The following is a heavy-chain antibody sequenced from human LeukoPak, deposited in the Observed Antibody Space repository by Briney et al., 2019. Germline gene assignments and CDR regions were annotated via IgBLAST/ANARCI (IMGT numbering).Heavy chain of an antibody. CDR3: AKEKYTSSWYGDD. CDR2: ISGSGGKT. V-gene: IGHV3-23*01. D-gene: IGHD6-13*01. J-gene: IGHJ4*02. CDR1: GFSFSSYA. Sequence: QPGGSLRLSCAASGFSFSSYAMSWVRQAPGKGLEWVSAISGSGGKTDYAGSVKGRFTISRDNSKGTVYLHMSSLRVEDTAVYYCAKEKYTSSWYGDDWGQGTLVTVSS.